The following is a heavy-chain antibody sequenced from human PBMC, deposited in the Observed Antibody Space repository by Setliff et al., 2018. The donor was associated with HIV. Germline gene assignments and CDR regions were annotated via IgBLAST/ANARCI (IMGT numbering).Heavy chain of an antibody. CDR3: ARGPRPVDVDYYYMDV. CDR1: GGSISSGSYY. CDR2: IYTTGIT. Sequence: SETLSLTCTVSGGSISSGSYYWSWIRQPAGKGLEWIGRIYTTGITNYIPSLKSRVTISLDTSKNQFSLKLTSVTAADTAVYYRARGPRPVDVDYYYMDVWGKGTTVTVSS. V-gene: IGHV4-61*02. J-gene: IGHJ6*03.